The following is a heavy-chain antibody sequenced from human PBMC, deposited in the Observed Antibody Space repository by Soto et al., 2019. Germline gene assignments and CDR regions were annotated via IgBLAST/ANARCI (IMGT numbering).Heavy chain of an antibody. V-gene: IGHV3-23*01. J-gene: IGHJ6*02. CDR1: GFTFSSYA. Sequence: GGSLRLSCAASGFTFSSYAMSWVRQAPGKGLEWVSAISGSGGSTYYADSVKGRFTISRDNSKNTLYLQMNSLRAEEPAVYYFAKDNKPYYDILTGYYYYHYGMDLGGQGNTVTVSS. CDR2: ISGSGGST. CDR3: AKDNKPYYDILTGYYYYHYGMDL. D-gene: IGHD3-9*01.